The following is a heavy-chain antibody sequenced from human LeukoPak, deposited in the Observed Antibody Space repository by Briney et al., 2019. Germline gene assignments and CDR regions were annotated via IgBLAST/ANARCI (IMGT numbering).Heavy chain of an antibody. CDR1: GGSFSGYY. CDR2: INHSGST. J-gene: IGHJ4*02. D-gene: IGHD2-21*02. CDR3: ARDLASCAGDCYSDGFDY. V-gene: IGHV4-34*01. Sequence: KPSETLSLTCAVYGGSFSGYYWSWIRQPPGKGLEWIGEINHSGSTNYNPSLKSRVTISVDTSKNHFSLKMSSVTAADTAVYYCARDLASCAGDCYSDGFDYWGQGALVTVSS.